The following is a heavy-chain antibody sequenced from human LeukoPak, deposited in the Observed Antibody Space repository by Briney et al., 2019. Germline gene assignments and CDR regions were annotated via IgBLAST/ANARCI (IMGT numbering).Heavy chain of an antibody. CDR1: GGSISSYY. D-gene: IGHD5-18*01. CDR3: ARGGGYSYGPFDY. CDR2: IYYSGST. Sequence: SETLSLTCTVSGGSISSYYWSWIRQPPGKGLEWIGYIYYSGSTNYNPSLKSRVTISVDTSKNQFSLKLSSVTAADTAVYYCARGGGYSYGPFDYWGQGTLVTVSS. J-gene: IGHJ4*02. V-gene: IGHV4-59*01.